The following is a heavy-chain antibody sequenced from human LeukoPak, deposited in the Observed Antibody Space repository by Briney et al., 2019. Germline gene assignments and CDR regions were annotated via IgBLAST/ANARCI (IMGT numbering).Heavy chain of an antibody. CDR2: ISRSGDTI. Sequence: PGGSLRLSCAVSGFTFSTYSWNWVRQAPGKGLEWISYISRSGDTIFYADSVKGRFTTSRDNAKNSLYLQMNSLRAEDTALYYCARISKYSSRYDVMGAQGTLVTVSS. J-gene: IGHJ4*02. D-gene: IGHD6-6*01. CDR3: ARISKYSSRYDVM. V-gene: IGHV3-48*01. CDR1: GFTFSTYS.